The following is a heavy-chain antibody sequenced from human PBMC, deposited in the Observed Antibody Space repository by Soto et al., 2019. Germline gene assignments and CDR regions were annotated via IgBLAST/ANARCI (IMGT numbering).Heavy chain of an antibody. CDR3: VRGGAYDSGSIYDS. CDR2: IYYSGST. J-gene: IGHJ4*02. CDR1: GGSISSYY. D-gene: IGHD3-10*01. V-gene: IGHV4-59*01. Sequence: PSETLCLTCTVSGGSISSYYWSWIRQPPGKGLEWIGYIYYSGSTNYNPSLKSRVTMSVDTSKNQFSLKLSSVTAADTAVYYCVRGGAYDSGSIYDSWGQGTLVTVSS.